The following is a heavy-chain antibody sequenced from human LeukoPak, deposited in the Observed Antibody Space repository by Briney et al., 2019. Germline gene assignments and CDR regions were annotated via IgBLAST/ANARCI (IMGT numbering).Heavy chain of an antibody. D-gene: IGHD3-10*01. V-gene: IGHV3-73*01. CDR2: IRSTANGYAT. CDR1: GFTFSGSA. CDR3: TGNYYGSGSYADFVY. Sequence: PGGSLRLSCAASGFTFSGSALHWVRQASGKGLEWVGRIRSTANGYATAYAASVKGRFTISRDDSKNTAYLQMDSLKTEDTAVYYCTGNYYGSGSYADFVYWGQGTLVTVSS. J-gene: IGHJ4*02.